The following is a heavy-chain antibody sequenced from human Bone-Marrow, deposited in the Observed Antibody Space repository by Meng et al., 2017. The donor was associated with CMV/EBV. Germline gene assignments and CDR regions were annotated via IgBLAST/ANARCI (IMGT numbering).Heavy chain of an antibody. CDR3: AREPLSWYENAY. V-gene: IGHV3-21*01. Sequence: GESLKISCAASGFTFSSYSMNWVRQAPGKGLEWVSSISSSSSYIYYADSVKGRFTISRDNAKNSLYLQMNSLRAEDTAVYYCAREPLSWYENAYWGQGTLVTVSS. CDR1: GFTFSSYS. CDR2: ISSSSSYI. D-gene: IGHD6-13*01. J-gene: IGHJ4*02.